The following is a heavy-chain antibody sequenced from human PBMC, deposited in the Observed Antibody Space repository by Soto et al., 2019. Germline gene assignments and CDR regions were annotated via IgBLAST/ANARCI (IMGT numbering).Heavy chain of an antibody. D-gene: IGHD3-3*01. Sequence: SETLSLTCTVSGCSVSSGSYYWSWIRQPPGKGLEWIGYIYYSGSTYYNPSLKSRVTISVDTSKNQFSLKLSSVTAADTAVYYCARDQNRDDFWSGYYLDWGQGTLVTVSS. CDR1: GCSVSSGSYY. V-gene: IGHV4-31*03. J-gene: IGHJ4*02. CDR3: ARDQNRDDFWSGYYLD. CDR2: IYYSGST.